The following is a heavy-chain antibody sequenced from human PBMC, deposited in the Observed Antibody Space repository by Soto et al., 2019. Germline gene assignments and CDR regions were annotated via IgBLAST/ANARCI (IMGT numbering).Heavy chain of an antibody. J-gene: IGHJ6*02. CDR2: TYYRSKWYY. D-gene: IGHD1-26*01. Sequence: SQTLSLTCVISGDSVTGNTAGWNWIRQSPSRGLEWLGRTYYRSKWYYNYAGSVKGRMTINPDTSRNQFSLQLNSVSPEDTAVYYCASGMLVRWADNVDVWGQGTTVTVSS. CDR3: ASGMLVRWADNVDV. V-gene: IGHV6-1*01. CDR1: GDSVTGNTAG.